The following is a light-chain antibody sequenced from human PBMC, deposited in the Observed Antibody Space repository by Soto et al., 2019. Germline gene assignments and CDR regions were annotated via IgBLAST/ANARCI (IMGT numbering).Light chain of an antibody. J-gene: IGKJ1*01. Sequence: DIHMTQSPSTLSASVGDRVTITCRASQSISIWLAWYQQKPGKAPNLLIYKTSSLETGVPSRFSGSGSGTEFPLTISRLQPDDFATYYCQHWNDYSWTFGQGTKVEVK. CDR2: KTS. V-gene: IGKV1-5*03. CDR1: QSISIW. CDR3: QHWNDYSWT.